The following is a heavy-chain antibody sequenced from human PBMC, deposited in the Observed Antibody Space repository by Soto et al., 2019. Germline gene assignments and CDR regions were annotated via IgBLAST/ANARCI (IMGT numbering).Heavy chain of an antibody. V-gene: IGHV3-7*03. CDR3: SRENWFQDY. D-gene: IGHD3-10*01. CDR2: INKDGSKQ. CDR1: GFTFTAYY. Sequence: GGSLRLSCAASGFTFTAYYMTWVRQVPGKGLEWVASINKDGSKQYYVDSVKGRFTISRDNAMNSLYLQMNSLRAGDTALYYCSRENWFQDYWGQGTLVTVSS. J-gene: IGHJ4*02.